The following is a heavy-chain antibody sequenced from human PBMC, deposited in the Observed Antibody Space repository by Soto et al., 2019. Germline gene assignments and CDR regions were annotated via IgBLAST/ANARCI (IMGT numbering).Heavy chain of an antibody. Sequence: SETKSHTNAVSDGYISSGGYSWSWKKQPPGKGLEWIGYIYYTGSTYYNPSLKSRVTISIDTSRNQFSLKLSSVTAADTAVYYCATALYHYVSGIHFDYWGQGTLVTVS. CDR3: ATALYHYVSGIHFDY. D-gene: IGHD3-10*01. J-gene: IGHJ4*02. CDR1: DGYISSGGYS. V-gene: IGHV4-30-2*05. CDR2: IYYTGST.